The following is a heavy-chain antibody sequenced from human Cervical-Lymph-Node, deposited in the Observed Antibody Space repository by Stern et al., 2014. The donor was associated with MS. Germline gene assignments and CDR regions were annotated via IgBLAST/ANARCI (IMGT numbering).Heavy chain of an antibody. V-gene: IGHV1-46*01. CDR3: GRDEGGVVPTAVLDF. J-gene: IGHJ4*02. D-gene: IGHD3-16*01. CDR1: GYTFTKYY. Sequence: QVQLVQSGAEVKKPGASVNVSCKASGYTFTKYYMHWGRQAPGQGLGWMGIINTSGDATSYSPKFQRRFTITRAASTNTVYMELNRLRSEDTAVYYCGRDEGGVVPTAVLDFWGQGTVVTVSS. CDR2: INTSGDAT.